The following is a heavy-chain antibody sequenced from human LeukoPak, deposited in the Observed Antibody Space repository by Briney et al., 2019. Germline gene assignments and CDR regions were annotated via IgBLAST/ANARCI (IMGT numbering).Heavy chain of an antibody. D-gene: IGHD3-16*01. CDR3: AREVRGGSFDY. J-gene: IGHJ4*02. CDR2: ISSSGSTI. V-gene: IGHV3-48*03. Sequence: GGSLRLSCAASGFTFSSYEMNWVRQAPGKGLEWVSYISSSGSTIYYADSVKGRFTISGDNAKNSLYLQMNSLRAEDTAVYYCAREVRGGSFDYWGQGTLVTVSS. CDR1: GFTFSSYE.